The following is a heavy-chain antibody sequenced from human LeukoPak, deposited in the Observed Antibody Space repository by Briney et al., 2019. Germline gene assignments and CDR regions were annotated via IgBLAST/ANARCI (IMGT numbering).Heavy chain of an antibody. D-gene: IGHD6-25*01. J-gene: IGHJ3*02. CDR3: ARHFFVGSEDAFDI. CDR2: IYISGST. V-gene: IGHV4-61*02. Sequence: KPSETLSLTCTVSSGSISSDDYYWSWIRQPAGKGLEWIGRIYISGSTNYNPSLKSRVTISVDTSKNQFSLKVTSVTAADTAVYYCARHFFVGSEDAFDIWGQGTMVTVSS. CDR1: SGSISSDDYY.